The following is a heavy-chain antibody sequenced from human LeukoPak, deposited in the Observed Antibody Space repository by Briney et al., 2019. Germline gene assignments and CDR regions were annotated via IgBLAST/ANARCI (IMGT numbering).Heavy chain of an antibody. CDR2: TAGSGISK. CDR3: AKSYNGYESKPDY. Sequence: GGSLRLSCVASGFTFYNYAMSWVRQAPGRGLEWASSTAGSGISKDYADSVKGRFTISKDKSKNTLYLQMDNLRAEDTGVYYCAKSYNGYESKPDYWGQGTLVTVSS. J-gene: IGHJ4*02. V-gene: IGHV3-23*01. CDR1: GFTFYNYA. D-gene: IGHD5-12*01.